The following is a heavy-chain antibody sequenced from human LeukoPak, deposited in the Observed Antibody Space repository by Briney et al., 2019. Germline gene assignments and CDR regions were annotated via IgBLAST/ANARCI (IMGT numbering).Heavy chain of an antibody. J-gene: IGHJ4*02. V-gene: IGHV3-23*01. CDR2: INGVGDRA. CDR3: AKKLGSSPGDFFDS. D-gene: IGHD6-6*01. Sequence: GGSLRLSRVVSGITFDYHALSWVRQAPGKGLEWVSGINGVGDRADYADSVRGRFTISRDNSKNTLYLQMNSLRADDTAVYYCAKKLGSSPGDFFDSWGQGTLVTVSS. CDR1: GITFDYHA.